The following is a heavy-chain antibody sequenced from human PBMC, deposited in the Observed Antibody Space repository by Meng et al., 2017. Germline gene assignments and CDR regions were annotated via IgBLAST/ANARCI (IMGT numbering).Heavy chain of an antibody. Sequence: GGLLRPSFAAPGFTFSSYGMHWVRQAPGKGLEWVAVIWYDGSNKYYADSVKGRFTISRDNSKNTLYLQMNSLRAEDTAVYYCARSGLEQLVTPSFDYWGQGTLVTVSS. CDR3: ARSGLEQLVTPSFDY. V-gene: IGHV3-33*01. CDR2: IWYDGSNK. J-gene: IGHJ4*02. CDR1: GFTFSSYG. D-gene: IGHD6-6*01.